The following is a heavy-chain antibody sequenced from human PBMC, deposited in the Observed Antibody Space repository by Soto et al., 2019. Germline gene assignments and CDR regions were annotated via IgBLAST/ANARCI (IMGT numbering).Heavy chain of an antibody. CDR2: IYYSGST. Sequence: QLQLQESGPGLVKPSETLSLTCTVSGGSISSSSYYWGWIRQPPGKGLEWIGSIYYSGSTYYNPSLKSRVTISVDTPKNQFSLQLSSVTAADTAVYYCARQDIVLMVYANDYWGQGTLVTVSS. CDR1: GGSISSSSYY. J-gene: IGHJ4*02. CDR3: ARQDIVLMVYANDY. D-gene: IGHD2-8*01. V-gene: IGHV4-39*01.